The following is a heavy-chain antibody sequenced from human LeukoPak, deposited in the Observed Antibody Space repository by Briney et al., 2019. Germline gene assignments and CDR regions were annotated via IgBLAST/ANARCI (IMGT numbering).Heavy chain of an antibody. CDR3: TRGDSSGYFFSSRGPDAFDI. V-gene: IGHV6-1*01. D-gene: IGHD3-22*01. CDR2: TYYRSKWYN. J-gene: IGHJ3*02. Sequence: SQTLSLTCAISGDSVSSNSAAWNWIRQSPSRGLEWLGRTYYRSKWYNDYAVSVKSRITINPDTSKNQFSLQLNSVTPEDTAVYYCTRGDSSGYFFSSRGPDAFDIWGQGTMVTVSS. CDR1: GDSVSSNSAA.